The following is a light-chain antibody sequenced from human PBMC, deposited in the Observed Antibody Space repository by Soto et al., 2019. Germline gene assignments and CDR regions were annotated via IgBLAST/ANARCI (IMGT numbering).Light chain of an antibody. CDR2: AAS. CDR3: LQDYTYPRT. V-gene: IGKV1-6*01. J-gene: IGKJ4*01. CDR1: QSISNH. Sequence: IQMTQSPSSLSASVEDRVIITCRASQSISNHLNWYQQKPEKAPELLIYAASILQSGVPSRFSGSGSGTDFTLTITSLQPEDFAIYYCLQDYTYPRTFGGGTKVDIK.